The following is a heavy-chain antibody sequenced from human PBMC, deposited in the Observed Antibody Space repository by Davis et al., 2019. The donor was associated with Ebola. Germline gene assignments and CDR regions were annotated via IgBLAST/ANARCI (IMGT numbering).Heavy chain of an antibody. D-gene: IGHD1-1*01. CDR3: ARAQFPTTSDH. J-gene: IGHJ4*02. Sequence: AASVKVSCKASGYTFTNYGITWVRQAPGQGLEWMGWINPHNGNTNYGQNVQGRVVMTSDTATTTAYMEVGSLRSDDTAVYYCARAQFPTTSDHWGQGTLVTVSS. CDR1: GYTFTNYG. CDR2: INPHNGNT. V-gene: IGHV1-18*04.